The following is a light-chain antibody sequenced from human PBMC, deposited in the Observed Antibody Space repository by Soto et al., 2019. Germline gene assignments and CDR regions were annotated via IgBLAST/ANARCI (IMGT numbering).Light chain of an antibody. CDR3: QQYNSLSWT. J-gene: IGKJ1*01. V-gene: IGKV1-5*03. Sequence: DIQMTQSPSTVSASVGDRVTITCRASQSISSWLAWYQQRPGKAPKLLIYKASSLESGVPSRSSGSGSGTEFTLTISSLQPDDFATYYCQQYNSLSWTFGQGTKVDI. CDR1: QSISSW. CDR2: KAS.